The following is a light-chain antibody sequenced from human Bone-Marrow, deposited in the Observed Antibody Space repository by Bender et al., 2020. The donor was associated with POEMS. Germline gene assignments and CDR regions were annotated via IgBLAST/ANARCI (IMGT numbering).Light chain of an antibody. CDR2: RDN. J-gene: IGLJ3*02. CDR1: ISNIGKTY. V-gene: IGLV1-47*01. CDR3: QSFDTSLSGWV. Sequence: QSVLTQSPSASGTPGQRVTISCSGSISNIGKTYIYWYKQLPGTAPEVLIYRDNSRPSGVPDRFSGSKSGTSVSLAITGLQAEDEADYYCQSFDTSLSGWVFGAGTKLTV.